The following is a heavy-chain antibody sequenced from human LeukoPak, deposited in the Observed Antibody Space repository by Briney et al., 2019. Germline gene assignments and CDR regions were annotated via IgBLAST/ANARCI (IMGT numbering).Heavy chain of an antibody. CDR1: GFTFDDYA. CDR3: VRGTYGPDY. Sequence: GRSLRLSCAASGFTFDDYAMHWVRQAPGKGLEWVSGISWNSGSIGYADSVKGRFTISRDNARNSLYLQMNRLRVEDTAMYFCVRGTYGPDYWGQGTLVTVSS. D-gene: IGHD4-17*01. CDR2: ISWNSGSI. J-gene: IGHJ4*02. V-gene: IGHV3-9*01.